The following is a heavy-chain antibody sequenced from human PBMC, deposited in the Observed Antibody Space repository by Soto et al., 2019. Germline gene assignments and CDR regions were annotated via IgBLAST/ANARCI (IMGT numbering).Heavy chain of an antibody. CDR1: DGSFSGYY. CDR2: INYSGST. V-gene: IGHV4-34*01. J-gene: IGHJ6*02. Sequence: QVQLQQWGAGLLKPSETLSLTCAVYDGSFSGYYWSWLRQTPGKGLEWIGEINYSGSTKYNPSLESRVTISVDTSKNQFSPRLSSVTAADTAVYYCARTGGMDVWSQGATVTVSS. CDR3: ARTGGMDV.